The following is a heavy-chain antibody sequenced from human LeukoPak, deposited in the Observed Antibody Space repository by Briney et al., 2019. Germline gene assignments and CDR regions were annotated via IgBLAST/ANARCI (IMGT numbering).Heavy chain of an antibody. Sequence: SETLSLTCTVSGGCISSYYWSWIRQPPGKGLEWIGYIYYSGSTNYNPSLKSRVTISVDTSKNQFSLKLSSVTAADTAVYYCARHGYSSGWYGGFDYWGQGTLVTVSS. CDR1: GGCISSYY. D-gene: IGHD6-19*01. V-gene: IGHV4-59*08. CDR3: ARHGYSSGWYGGFDY. CDR2: IYYSGST. J-gene: IGHJ4*02.